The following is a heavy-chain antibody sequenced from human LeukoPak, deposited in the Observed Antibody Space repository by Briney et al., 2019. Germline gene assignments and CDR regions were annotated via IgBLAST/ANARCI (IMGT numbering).Heavy chain of an antibody. Sequence: GGSLRLSCAASGFTFSSYSMNWVRQAPGKGLEWASSISSSSSYIYYADSVKGRFTISRDNAKNSLYLQMNSLRAEDTAVYYCARVRAYYYGSGSYGGDAFDIWGQGTMVTVSS. CDR1: GFTFSSYS. D-gene: IGHD3-10*01. V-gene: IGHV3-21*01. CDR2: ISSSSSYI. CDR3: ARVRAYYYGSGSYGGDAFDI. J-gene: IGHJ3*02.